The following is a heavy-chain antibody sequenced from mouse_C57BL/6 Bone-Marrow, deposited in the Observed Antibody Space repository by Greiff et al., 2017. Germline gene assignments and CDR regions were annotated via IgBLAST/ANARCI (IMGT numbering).Heavy chain of an antibody. Sequence: QVQLQQSGAELVKPGASVKLSCKASGYTFTEHTIHWVKQRSGQGLEWIGWFYPGSGSIKYNEKFKDKATVTADKSSSTVYMELSSSTSEDSAVYFCARHEPALSDWPGAMDYWGQGTSVTVSS. CDR1: GYTFTEHT. J-gene: IGHJ4*01. CDR2: FYPGSGSI. V-gene: IGHV1-62-2*01. D-gene: IGHD3-1*01. CDR3: ARHEPALSDWPGAMDY.